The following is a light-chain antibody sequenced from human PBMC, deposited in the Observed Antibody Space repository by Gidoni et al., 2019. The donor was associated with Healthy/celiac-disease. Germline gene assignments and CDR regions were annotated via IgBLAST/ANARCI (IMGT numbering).Light chain of an antibody. J-gene: IGKJ3*01. CDR3: QQYGSSFT. V-gene: IGKV3-20*01. CDR1: PSVSSSY. Sequence: EIVLTQSPGTLSLSPGERATLSCRASPSVSSSYLAWYQQKPGQAPRLLIYGASSRAPGIPDRFSGSGSGTDFTLTISRLEPEDFAVYYCQQYGSSFTFGPGTKVDIK. CDR2: GAS.